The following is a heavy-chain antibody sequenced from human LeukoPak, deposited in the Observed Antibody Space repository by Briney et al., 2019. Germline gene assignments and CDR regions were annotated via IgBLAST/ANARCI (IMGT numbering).Heavy chain of an antibody. D-gene: IGHD3-22*01. Sequence: KPSETLSLTCIVSGGSISSSNYYWGWIRQSPGKGLEWIGSIYSRGSTYYNPSLKSRVTISVDTSKNQFSLKLSSVTAADTAVYFCARGPYSYDSSGAFDIWGQGTMVTVSS. J-gene: IGHJ3*02. CDR1: GGSISSSNYY. V-gene: IGHV4-39*07. CDR3: ARGPYSYDSSGAFDI. CDR2: IYSRGST.